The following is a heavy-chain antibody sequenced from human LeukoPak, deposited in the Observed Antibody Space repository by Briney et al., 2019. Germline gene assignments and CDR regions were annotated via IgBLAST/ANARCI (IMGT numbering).Heavy chain of an antibody. CDR3: ARLRRNSDRSGYYYYYDY. J-gene: IGHJ4*02. D-gene: IGHD3-22*01. Sequence: GGSLRLSCAASRYTFSSYSINWVRQAPGKGLEWVSSISVGSNYIYYADSVRGRFSISRDDARNSLYLQMDSLRGDDTAVYYCARLRRNSDRSGYYYYYDYWGRGTLVTVSS. V-gene: IGHV3-21*01. CDR1: RYTFSSYS. CDR2: ISVGSNYI.